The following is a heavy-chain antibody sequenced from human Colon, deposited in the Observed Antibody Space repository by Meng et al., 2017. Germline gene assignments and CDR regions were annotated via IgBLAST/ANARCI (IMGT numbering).Heavy chain of an antibody. V-gene: IGHV4-61*02. CDR3: ARGMLYGSGRYRFDP. CDR1: GGSINSGSYY. D-gene: IGHD3-10*01. CDR2: MYNTEST. Sequence: QGQLQESGPGLVKPSQTLSLTCNVSGGSINSGSYYWIWIRQPAGKGLEWIGHMYNTESTNYNPSLKSRVTISVDTSKNQFSLKLNSVTAADTAVYYCARGMLYGSGRYRFDPWGQGTLVTASS. J-gene: IGHJ5*02.